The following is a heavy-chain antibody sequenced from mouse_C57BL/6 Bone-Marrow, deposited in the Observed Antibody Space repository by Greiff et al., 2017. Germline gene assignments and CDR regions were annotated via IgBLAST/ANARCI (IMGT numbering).Heavy chain of an antibody. CDR2: IYPRDGST. CDR1: GYTFTSYD. V-gene: IGHV1-85*01. Sequence: LVESGPELVKPGASVKLSCKASGYTFTSYDINWVKQRPGQGLEWIGWIYPRDGSTKYNAKFKGKATLTVDTSSSTAYMELHSLTSEDSAVYFCARDYGSSYWYFDVWGTGTTVTVSS. CDR3: ARDYGSSYWYFDV. J-gene: IGHJ1*03. D-gene: IGHD1-1*01.